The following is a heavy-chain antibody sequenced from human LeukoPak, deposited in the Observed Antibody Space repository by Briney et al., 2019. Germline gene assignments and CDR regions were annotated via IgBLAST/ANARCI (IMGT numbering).Heavy chain of an antibody. CDR1: GGSMSRSNHY. CDR2: IYYSGST. J-gene: IGHJ6*04. V-gene: IGHV4-39*07. CDR3: ARVESEDNVMDV. Sequence: SETLSLTCTVSGGSMSRSNHYWGWIRQPPGKGMEWIGSIYYSGSTYYKPSLRSRVTISVDTSKNQLSLKLSSVTAADTAVYFCARVESEDNVMDVWGKGTTVTVSS.